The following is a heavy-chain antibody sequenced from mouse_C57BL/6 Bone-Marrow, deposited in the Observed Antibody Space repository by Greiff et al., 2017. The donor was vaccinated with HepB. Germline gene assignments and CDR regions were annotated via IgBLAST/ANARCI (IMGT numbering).Heavy chain of an antibody. CDR3: AREWRWLPYFDV. D-gene: IGHD2-3*01. CDR1: GYSITSGYD. V-gene: IGHV3-1*01. Sequence: EVKVEESGPGMVKPSQSLSLTCTVTGYSITSGYDWHWIRHFPGNKLEWMGYISYSGSTNYNPSLKSRISITHDTSKNHFFLKLNSVTTEDTATYYCAREWRWLPYFDVWGTGTTVTVSS. CDR2: ISYSGST. J-gene: IGHJ1*03.